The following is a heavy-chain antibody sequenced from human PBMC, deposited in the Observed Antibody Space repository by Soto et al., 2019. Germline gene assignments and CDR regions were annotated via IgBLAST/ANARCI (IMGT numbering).Heavy chain of an antibody. V-gene: IGHV3-23*01. CDR2: IIDSGGST. D-gene: IGHD1-26*01. Sequence: EVHLLESGGALVQPGESLRLSCAASGFTFISCAMGWVRQAPGKGLEWVSDIIDSGGSTYYADAVKGRFTISRDNSKSTLYLQMNSLRAEDTAVYYCGKGRSYYYYYGVDVWGQGTTVTVSS. J-gene: IGHJ6*02. CDR3: GKGRSYYYYYGVDV. CDR1: GFTFISCA.